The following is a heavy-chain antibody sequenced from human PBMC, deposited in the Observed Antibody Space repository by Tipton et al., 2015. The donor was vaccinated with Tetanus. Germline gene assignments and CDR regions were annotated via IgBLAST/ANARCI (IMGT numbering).Heavy chain of an antibody. CDR3: ARSIGPLRAFDI. CDR1: GGSISSYY. V-gene: IGHV4-59*01. Sequence: TLSLTCTVSGGSISSYYWSWIRQPPGKGLEWIGYIYYSGSTNYNPSLKSRVTISVDTSKNQFSLKLSSVTAADTAVYYCARSIGPLRAFDIWGQGTMVTVSS. D-gene: IGHD2-21*01. J-gene: IGHJ3*02. CDR2: IYYSGST.